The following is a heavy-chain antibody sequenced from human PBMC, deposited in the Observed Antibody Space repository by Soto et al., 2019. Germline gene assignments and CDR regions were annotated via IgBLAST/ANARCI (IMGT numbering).Heavy chain of an antibody. V-gene: IGHV4-61*01. Sequence: LSETLSLTCTVSGGSVSSGSYYWSWIRQPPGKGLEWIGYIYYSGCTNYNPSLKSRVTISVDTSKNQFSLKLSSVTAADTAVYYCARGFYYYDRGYAFDIWGQGTMVTVSS. CDR3: ARGFYYYDRGYAFDI. CDR1: GGSVSSGSYY. CDR2: IYYSGCT. J-gene: IGHJ3*02. D-gene: IGHD3-22*01.